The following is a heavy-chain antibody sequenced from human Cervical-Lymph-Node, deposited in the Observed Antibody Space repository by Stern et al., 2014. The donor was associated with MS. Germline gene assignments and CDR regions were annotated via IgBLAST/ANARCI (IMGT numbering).Heavy chain of an antibody. CDR2: VYYSGIT. J-gene: IGHJ2*01. V-gene: IGHV4-39*02. CDR1: GGSITNRDY. CDR3: ARGVTAVTNYVPNWCFDL. Sequence: QLQLQESGPGLVKPSETLSLTCTVSGGSITNRDYWGWIRQSPGKGLEWIGSVYYSGITYYRPSLKSRAPISIDTSRNQFFLSLNSLPATDTAVYFCARGVTAVTNYVPNWCFDLWGRGTLVTVSS. D-gene: IGHD4-11*01.